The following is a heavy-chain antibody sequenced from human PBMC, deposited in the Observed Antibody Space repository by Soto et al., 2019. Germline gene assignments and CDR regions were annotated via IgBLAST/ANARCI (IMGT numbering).Heavy chain of an antibody. CDR3: ARGQYEKAPPFFDY. Sequence: PGGSLRLSCAASGFTFSTYGMNWVRQDTGKGLEWVSVIYSGGSTYYADSVKGRFTISRDNSKNTLYLQMNSLRAEDTAVFYCARGQYEKAPPFFDYWGQGTLVTVSS. J-gene: IGHJ4*02. CDR1: GFTFSTYG. CDR2: IYSGGST. D-gene: IGHD3-16*01. V-gene: IGHV3-66*01.